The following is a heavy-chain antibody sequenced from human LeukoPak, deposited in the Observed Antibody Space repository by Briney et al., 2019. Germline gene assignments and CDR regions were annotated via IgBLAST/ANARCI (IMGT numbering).Heavy chain of an antibody. CDR1: GGSISSGSYY. V-gene: IGHV4-61*02. D-gene: IGHD5-24*01. CDR2: IYTSGST. Sequence: SETLSLTCTVSGGSISSGSYYWSWIRQPAGKGLEWIGRIYTSGSTNYNPSLKSRVTISVDTSKNQFSLKLSSVTAADTVVYYCARDAVMATLTLDYWGQGTLVTVSS. J-gene: IGHJ4*02. CDR3: ARDAVMATLTLDY.